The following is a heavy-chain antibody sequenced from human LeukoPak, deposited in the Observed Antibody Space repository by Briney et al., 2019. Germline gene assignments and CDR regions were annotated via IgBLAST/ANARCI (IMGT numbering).Heavy chain of an antibody. CDR3: AREPGYCSGGSCYSGYVFVYWFDP. CDR1: GGSISSSSYY. V-gene: IGHV4-39*07. J-gene: IGHJ5*02. Sequence: SETLSLTCTVSGGSISSSSYYWGWIRQPPGKGLEWIGSIYYSGSTYYNPSLKSRVTISVDTSKNQFSLKLSSVTAADTAVYYCAREPGYCSGGSCYSGYVFVYWFDPWGQGTLATVSS. D-gene: IGHD2-15*01. CDR2: IYYSGST.